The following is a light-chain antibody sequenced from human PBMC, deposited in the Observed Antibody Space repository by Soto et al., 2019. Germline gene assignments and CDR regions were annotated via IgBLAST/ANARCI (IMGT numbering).Light chain of an antibody. V-gene: IGKV3-15*01. CDR3: QQYNNWRT. CDR2: GAS. Sequence: EIVMTQSPATLSVSPGERATLSCRASQSVSSNLAWYQQKPGQAPRLLIYGASNRATGIPARFSGSGSGTEFTLTISSLQSEDFAVYYCQQYNNWRTFGQGTKLEIK. CDR1: QSVSSN. J-gene: IGKJ2*01.